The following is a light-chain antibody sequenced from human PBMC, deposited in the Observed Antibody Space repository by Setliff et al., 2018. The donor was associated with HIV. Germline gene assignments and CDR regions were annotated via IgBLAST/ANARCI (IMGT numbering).Light chain of an antibody. CDR2: EVS. CDR1: NSDVGGYNY. J-gene: IGLJ1*01. CDR3: SSYTNSVPRV. Sequence: QSALTQPASVSGSPGQSITISCTGTNSDVGGYNYVSWYQQYPGKAPKLMIYEVSNRPSGVSNRFSGSKSGSTASLTISGLQAEDEAEYYCSSYTNSVPRVFGTGTKV. V-gene: IGLV2-14*01.